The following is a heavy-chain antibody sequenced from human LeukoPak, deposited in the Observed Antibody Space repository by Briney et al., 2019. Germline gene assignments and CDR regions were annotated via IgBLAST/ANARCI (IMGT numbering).Heavy chain of an antibody. D-gene: IGHD4-17*01. V-gene: IGHV1-69*05. Sequence: ASVNVSCKASGGTFSRYAISWVRQAPGQGLEWMGGIIPIFGTANYAQKFQGRVTITTDESTSTAYMELSSLRSEDTAVYYCARDLGDYGPFDYWGQGTLVTVSS. J-gene: IGHJ4*02. CDR2: IIPIFGTA. CDR3: ARDLGDYGPFDY. CDR1: GGTFSRYA.